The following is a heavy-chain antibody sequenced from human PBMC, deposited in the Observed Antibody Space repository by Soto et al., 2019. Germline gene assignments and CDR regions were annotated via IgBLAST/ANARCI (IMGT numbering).Heavy chain of an antibody. CDR2: IYYSGST. J-gene: IGHJ4*02. V-gene: IGHV4-30-4*01. CDR3: ARGVHSGDAFDS. D-gene: IGHD3-10*01. Sequence: QVQLQESGPGLVKPSQTLSLICTVSGGSISSGDYYWSWIRQPPGKGLEWIGYIYYSGSTYYNPSLKSRLTISVDTSNNQCSLKLRSVTAADTAVYYCARGVHSGDAFDSWGQGTLVTVSS. CDR1: GGSISSGDYY.